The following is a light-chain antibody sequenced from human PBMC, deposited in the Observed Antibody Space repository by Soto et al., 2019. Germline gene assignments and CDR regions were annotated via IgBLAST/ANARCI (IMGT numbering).Light chain of an antibody. CDR2: GNS. J-gene: IGLJ1*01. CDR1: SSNIGAGYD. Sequence: QSVLTQPPSVSGAPGQRVTISCTGGSSNIGAGYDVHWYQQLPGTAPKLLIYGNSNRPSGVPDRFSGSKSGTSASLAITGLQAEDEADYYCQSYDSSPSGYVFGTGTKVTVL. CDR3: QSYDSSPSGYV. V-gene: IGLV1-40*01.